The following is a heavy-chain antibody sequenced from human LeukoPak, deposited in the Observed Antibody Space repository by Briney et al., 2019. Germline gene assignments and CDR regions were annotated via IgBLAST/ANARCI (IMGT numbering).Heavy chain of an antibody. CDR2: IKQDGSEK. V-gene: IGHV3-7*04. Sequence: SGGSLRLSCAASGFTFSSYWMSWVRQAPGKGLEWVANIKQDGSEKYYVDSVKGRFTISRDNAKNSLYLQMNSLRAEDTAVYYCARVVYSSSWYYYYYGMDVWGQGTTVTVSS. CDR1: GFTFSSYW. J-gene: IGHJ6*02. D-gene: IGHD6-13*01. CDR3: ARVVYSSSWYYYYYGMDV.